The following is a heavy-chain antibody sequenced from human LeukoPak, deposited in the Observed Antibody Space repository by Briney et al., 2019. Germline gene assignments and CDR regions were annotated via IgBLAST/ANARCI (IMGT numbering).Heavy chain of an antibody. Sequence: SETLSLTCTVSGGSISSSSYYWGWIRQPPGKGLEWIGSIYYSGSTYYNPSLKSRVTISVDTSKNQFSLKLSSVTAADTAVYYCARQGGGILCHGCSAFDIWGQGTMVTASS. CDR3: ARQGGGILCHGCSAFDI. D-gene: IGHD3-9*01. CDR2: IYYSGST. V-gene: IGHV4-39*01. J-gene: IGHJ3*02. CDR1: GGSISSSSYY.